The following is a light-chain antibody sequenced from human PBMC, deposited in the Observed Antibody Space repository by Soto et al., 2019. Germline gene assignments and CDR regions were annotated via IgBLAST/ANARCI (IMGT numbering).Light chain of an antibody. V-gene: IGKV1-5*01. CDR2: DAS. Sequence: DIQMTQSPSTLSASVGDRVTITCRASQSISSWLAWNQQKPGKAPKLLIYDASSLESGVPSRFSGSGSGTEFTRTISSLQPDDFATYYCQQYNSPMYTFGQGTKLEIK. CDR3: QQYNSPMYT. J-gene: IGKJ2*01. CDR1: QSISSW.